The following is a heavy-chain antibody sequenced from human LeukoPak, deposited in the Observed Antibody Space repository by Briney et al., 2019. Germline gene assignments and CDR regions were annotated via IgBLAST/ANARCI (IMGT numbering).Heavy chain of an antibody. CDR1: GSSFTSYW. CDR3: ARHHDFDWPKAGFDY. Sequence: GESLKISCKGSGSSFTSYWIGWVRQMPGKGLEWMGIIYPGDSDTRYSPSFQGQVTISADTSISTAYLPGSSLKASAPAMNYWARHHDFDWPKAGFDYWGKGTLVTV. V-gene: IGHV5-51*01. D-gene: IGHD3-9*01. J-gene: IGHJ4*02. CDR2: IYPGDSDT.